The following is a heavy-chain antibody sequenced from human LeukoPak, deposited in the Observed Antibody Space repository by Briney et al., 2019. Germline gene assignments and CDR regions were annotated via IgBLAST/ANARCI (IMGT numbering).Heavy chain of an antibody. J-gene: IGHJ3*02. Sequence: PGRSLRLSCAASGFTFDDYAMHWVGQVQGKGLEWAQGISWNSGSIGYADSVKGRFTISRDNAKNSLYLQMNSLRAEDTALYYCAKDIFGSYAFDAFDIWGQGTMVTVSS. D-gene: IGHD2-2*01. V-gene: IGHV3-9*01. CDR1: GFTFDDYA. CDR3: AKDIFGSYAFDAFDI. CDR2: ISWNSGSI.